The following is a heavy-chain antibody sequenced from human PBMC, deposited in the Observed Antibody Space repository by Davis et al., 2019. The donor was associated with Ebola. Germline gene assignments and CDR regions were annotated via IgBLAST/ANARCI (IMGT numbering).Heavy chain of an antibody. V-gene: IGHV4-39*01. Sequence: PSETLSLTCAVSGGSISSSSFYWGWIRQPPGKGPEWIGSINYRGYTYYNPSLRSRVTISVDTSENKFSLRLTSVTAADTAVYYCARRAAGYKYYYGMDVWGQGTTVTVSS. D-gene: IGHD5-24*01. J-gene: IGHJ6*02. CDR1: GGSISSSSFY. CDR3: ARRAAGYKYYYGMDV. CDR2: INYRGYT.